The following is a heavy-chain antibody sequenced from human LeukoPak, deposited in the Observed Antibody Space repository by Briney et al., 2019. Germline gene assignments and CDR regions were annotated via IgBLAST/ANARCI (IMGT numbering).Heavy chain of an antibody. Sequence: GASVKVSCKASGYIFTGYYMHWVRQAPGQGLEWMGWINPNSGGTNYAQKFQGRVTMTRDTSISTAYMELSRLRSDDTAVYYCARATRIAGRPGGGWFDPWGQGTLVTVSS. V-gene: IGHV1-2*02. CDR1: GYIFTGYY. J-gene: IGHJ5*02. CDR3: ARATRIAGRPGGGWFDP. CDR2: INPNSGGT. D-gene: IGHD6-13*01.